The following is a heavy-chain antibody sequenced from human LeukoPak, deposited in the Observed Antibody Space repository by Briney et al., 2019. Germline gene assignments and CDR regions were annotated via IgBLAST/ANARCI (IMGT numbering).Heavy chain of an antibody. V-gene: IGHV4-4*07. CDR1: GGSITGYF. Sequence: PSETLTLTCTVSGGSITGYFWSWIRQPAGKGLEFIGRISSSGSTNYNPSLKSRVTMSVDTSKNQFSLKLSSVTAADTALYYCARYIAATGSYFHFDYWGQGTLVTVSS. CDR2: ISSSGST. D-gene: IGHD6-13*01. CDR3: ARYIAATGSYFHFDY. J-gene: IGHJ4*02.